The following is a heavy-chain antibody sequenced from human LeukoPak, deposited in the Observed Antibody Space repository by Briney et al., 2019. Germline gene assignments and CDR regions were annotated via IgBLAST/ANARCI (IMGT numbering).Heavy chain of an antibody. CDR2: IYYSGST. CDR3: ASQRGYSYDIDY. D-gene: IGHD5-18*01. J-gene: IGHJ4*02. CDR1: GGSISSSSYY. Sequence: PSETLSLTCTVSGGSISSSSYYWGWIRQPPGKGLEWIGSIYYSGSTYYNPSLKSRVTISVDTSKNQFSLKLSSVTAADTAVYYCASQRGYSYDIDYWGQGTLVTVSS. V-gene: IGHV4-39*07.